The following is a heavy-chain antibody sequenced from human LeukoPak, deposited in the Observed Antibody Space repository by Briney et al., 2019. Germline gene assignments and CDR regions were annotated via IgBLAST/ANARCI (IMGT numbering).Heavy chain of an antibody. CDR2: IMQDGSEK. V-gene: IGHV3-7*04. D-gene: IGHD3-22*01. CDR1: GFTFSSYW. J-gene: IGHJ4*02. Sequence: PGGSLRLSCAASGFTFSSYWMSWVRQAPGKGLEWLANIMQDGSEKYCVDSVKGRFPISRDNAKNSLYLQMNSLRAEDTAVYYCARDRYYDTSGQYYFDYWGQGTQVTVSS. CDR3: ARDRYYDTSGQYYFDY.